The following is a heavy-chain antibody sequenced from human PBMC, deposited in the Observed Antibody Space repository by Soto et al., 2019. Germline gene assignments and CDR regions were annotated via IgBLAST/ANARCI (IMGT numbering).Heavy chain of an antibody. CDR2: IIPIFGTA. Sequence: ASVKVSCKASGGTFSSYAISWVRQAPGQGLEWMGGIIPIFGTANYAQKFQGRVTITADESTSTAYMELSSLRSEDTAVHYCARWLSNPTFWSGYPRLGNWFDPWGQGTLVTVSS. CDR1: GGTFSSYA. J-gene: IGHJ5*02. V-gene: IGHV1-69*13. D-gene: IGHD3-3*01. CDR3: ARWLSNPTFWSGYPRLGNWFDP.